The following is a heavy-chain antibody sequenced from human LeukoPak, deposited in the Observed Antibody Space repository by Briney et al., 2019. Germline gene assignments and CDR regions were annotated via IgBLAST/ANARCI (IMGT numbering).Heavy chain of an antibody. D-gene: IGHD3-22*01. CDR3: GRHRSSGYYDY. V-gene: IGHV5-51*01. CDR2: IYPGDSDT. J-gene: IGHJ4*02. CDR1: GYSFTNYW. Sequence: GESLKISCKGSGYSFTNYWIGWVRQMPGKGLECMGIIYPGDSDTRYSPSFQGQVTISADKSISTAYLQWSSLKASDTAMYYCGRHRSSGYYDYWGQGTLVTVSS.